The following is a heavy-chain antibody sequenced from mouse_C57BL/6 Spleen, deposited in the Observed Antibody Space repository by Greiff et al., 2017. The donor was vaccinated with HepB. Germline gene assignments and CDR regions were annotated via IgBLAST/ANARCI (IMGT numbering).Heavy chain of an antibody. CDR1: GFNIKDDY. V-gene: IGHV14-4*01. D-gene: IGHD1-1*01. Sequence: EVQLQQSGAELVRPGASVKLSCTASGFNIKDDYMHWVKQRPEQGLEWIGWIDPENGDTEYASKFQGKATITADTSSNTAYLQLSSLTSEDTAVYYCTTGGYYYGSGFAYWGQGTLVTVSA. CDR3: TTGGYYYGSGFAY. J-gene: IGHJ3*01. CDR2: IDPENGDT.